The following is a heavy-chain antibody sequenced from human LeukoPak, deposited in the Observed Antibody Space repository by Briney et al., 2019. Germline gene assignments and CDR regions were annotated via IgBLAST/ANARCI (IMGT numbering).Heavy chain of an antibody. V-gene: IGHV3-20*04. J-gene: IGHJ6*03. Sequence: GSLRLSCAASGFTFDDYGMSWVRQAPGEGLEWVSGINWNGGSTGYADSVKGRFTISRDNAKNSLYLQMNSLRAEDTALYYCARGYCSGGSCYSYYYYYMDVWGKGTTVTVSS. CDR2: INWNGGST. D-gene: IGHD2-15*01. CDR1: GFTFDDYG. CDR3: ARGYCSGGSCYSYYYYYMDV.